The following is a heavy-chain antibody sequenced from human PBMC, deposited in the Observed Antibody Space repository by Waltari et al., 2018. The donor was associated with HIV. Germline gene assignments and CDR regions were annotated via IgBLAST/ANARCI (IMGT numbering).Heavy chain of an antibody. J-gene: IGHJ4*02. D-gene: IGHD3-16*01. CDR2: TSSRGSRK. V-gene: IGHV3-48*04. CDR1: RLTLINWW. Sequence: QVGVAGLRMLQPGGRRGLPWAGSRLTLINWWMNWVRQAPGKGLEWVAYTSSRGSRKYYAESVKGRFTISKDTAKNSVYLQMNSLRVEDTALYYCARLRIDTIMGAAFDYWGQGTLVTVSS. CDR3: ARLRIDTIMGAAFDY.